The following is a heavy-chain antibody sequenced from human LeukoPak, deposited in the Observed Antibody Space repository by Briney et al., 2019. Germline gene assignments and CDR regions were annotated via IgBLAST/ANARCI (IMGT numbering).Heavy chain of an antibody. CDR1: GVSISSYY. CDR3: ARLYSSGCVDY. D-gene: IGHD6-19*01. CDR2: IYHSGST. V-gene: IGHV4-59*01. J-gene: IGHJ4*02. Sequence: SETLSLTCTVSGVSISSYYWSWIRQPPGKGLEWIGYIYHSGSTNYNPSLKSRVTISVDTSKNQFSLKLSSVTAADTAVYYCARLYSSGCVDYWGQGTLVTVSS.